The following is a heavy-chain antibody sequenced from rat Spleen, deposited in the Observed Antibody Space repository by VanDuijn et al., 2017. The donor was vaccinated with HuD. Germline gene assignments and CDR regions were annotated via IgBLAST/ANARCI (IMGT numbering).Heavy chain of an antibody. Sequence: EVQLVESGGGLVQPGRSLKLSCAASGFTFSNYGMAWVCQAPTKGLEWVATINYDGSSTYYRDSVKGRFTISRDNPKSTLYLQMDSLGSEDTATYYCARWDYGYDGGYFDYWGQGVMVTVSS. CDR3: ARWDYGYDGGYFDY. CDR2: INYDGSST. V-gene: IGHV5-29*01. CDR1: GFTFSNYG. D-gene: IGHD1-7*01. J-gene: IGHJ2*01.